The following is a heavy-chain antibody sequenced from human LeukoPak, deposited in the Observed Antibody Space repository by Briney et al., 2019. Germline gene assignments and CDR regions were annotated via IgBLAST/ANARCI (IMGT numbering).Heavy chain of an antibody. CDR3: AREGTGTTPHPYYYYYMDV. J-gene: IGHJ6*03. CDR1: GGTFSSYA. D-gene: IGHD1-7*01. V-gene: IGHV1-69*05. CDR2: IIPIFGTA. Sequence: VASVKVSCKASGGTFSSYAISWVRQAPGQGLEWMGRIIPIFGTANYAQKFQGRVTITTDESTSTAYMELSSLRSEDTAVYYCAREGTGTTPHPYYYYYMDVWGKGTTVTVSS.